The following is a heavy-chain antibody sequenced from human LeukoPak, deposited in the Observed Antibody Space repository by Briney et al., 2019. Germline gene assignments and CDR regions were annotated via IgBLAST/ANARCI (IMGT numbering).Heavy chain of an antibody. CDR1: GGSISSYY. V-gene: IGHV4-4*07. CDR3: AGYDILTGYSLLEYFQH. J-gene: IGHJ1*01. CDR2: IYTSGST. Sequence: PSETLSLTCTVSGGSISSYYWSWIRQPAGKGLEWIGRIYTSGSTNYNPSLKSRVTMSVDTSKNQFSLKLSSVTAADTAVYYCAGYDILTGYSLLEYFQHWGQGTLVTVSS. D-gene: IGHD3-9*01.